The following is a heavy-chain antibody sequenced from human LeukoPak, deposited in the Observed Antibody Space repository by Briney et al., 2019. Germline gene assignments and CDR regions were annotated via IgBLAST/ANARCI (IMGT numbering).Heavy chain of an antibody. Sequence: GGSLRLSCAASGFTFSTYAMSWVRQAPGKGLEWVSSITESGSYQYYADSVKGRFTISRDNAKNSLYLQMNSLRAEDTAVYYCAREDGGTPDYWGQGTLVTVSS. CDR3: AREDGGTPDY. CDR1: GFTFSTYA. J-gene: IGHJ4*02. V-gene: IGHV3-21*01. D-gene: IGHD4-23*01. CDR2: ITESGSYQ.